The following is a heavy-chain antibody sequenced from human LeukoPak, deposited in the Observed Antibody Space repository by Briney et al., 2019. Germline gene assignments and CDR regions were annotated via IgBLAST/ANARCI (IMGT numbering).Heavy chain of an antibody. D-gene: IGHD3-22*01. Sequence: SVKASCKASGGTFSSYAISWVRQAPGQGLEWMGGIIPIFGTASYAQKFQGRVTITTDESTSTAYMELSSLRSEDTAVYYCAGGRITMIVPGAFDIWGQGTMVTVSS. V-gene: IGHV1-69*05. CDR3: AGGRITMIVPGAFDI. CDR2: IIPIFGTA. CDR1: GGTFSSYA. J-gene: IGHJ3*02.